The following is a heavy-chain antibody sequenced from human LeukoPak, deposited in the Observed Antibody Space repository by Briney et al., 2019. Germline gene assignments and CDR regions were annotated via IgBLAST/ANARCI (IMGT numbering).Heavy chain of an antibody. J-gene: IGHJ3*02. CDR3: ARDLGAARTDAFDI. CDR1: GGSISSHY. CDR2: IYYSGST. D-gene: IGHD6-6*01. V-gene: IGHV4-59*11. Sequence: SETLSLTCTVSGGSISSHYWSWIRQPPGKGLEWIGYIYYSGSTNYNPSLKSQVTISVDTSKNQFSLKLSSVTAADTAVYYCARDLGAARTDAFDIWGQGTMVTVSS.